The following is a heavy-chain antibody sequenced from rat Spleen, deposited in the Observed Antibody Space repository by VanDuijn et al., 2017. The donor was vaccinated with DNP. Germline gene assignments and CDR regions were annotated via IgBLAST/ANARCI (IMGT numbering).Heavy chain of an antibody. J-gene: IGHJ2*01. CDR2: IGSPAYAP. CDR1: GFTFSAYY. CDR3: VRWKSGHFDY. D-gene: IGHD4-3*01. V-gene: IGHV5-22*01. Sequence: EVQLVESGGGLVQPGRSLKLSCAASGFTFSAYYMAWVRQAPAKGLEWVAYIGSPAYAPYYTDSVKGRFAISRDNAKSTLYLQMNSLRSGDMATYYFVRWKSGHFDYWGQGVMVTVSS.